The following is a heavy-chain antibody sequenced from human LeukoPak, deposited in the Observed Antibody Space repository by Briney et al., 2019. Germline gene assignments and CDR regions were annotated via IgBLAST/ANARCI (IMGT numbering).Heavy chain of an antibody. CDR1: GFTFSDYC. D-gene: IGHD1-26*01. V-gene: IGHV3-11*04. CDR3: ARAYTGSFSGTLEY. J-gene: IGHJ4*02. Sequence: GGSLRLSCAASGFTFSDYCMTWIRQAPGKGLEWVSYISPSGITTYYTDSVKGRSTISRDNAKNSLSLQINSLRVEDTAVYYCARAYTGSFSGTLEYWGRGTLVTVSS. CDR2: ISPSGITT.